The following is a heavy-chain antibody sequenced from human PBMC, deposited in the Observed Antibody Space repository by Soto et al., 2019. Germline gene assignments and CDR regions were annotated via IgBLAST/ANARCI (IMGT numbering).Heavy chain of an antibody. CDR1: GFTFSRHW. V-gene: IGHV3-74*01. J-gene: IGHJ4*02. CDR2: VSLDGSTT. D-gene: IGHD5-18*01. Sequence: EVQLVESGGGLVQPGGSLRLSCAASGFTFSRHWMHWVRLAPGKGPVWVSRVSLDGSTTTYADSVKGRFTISRDNAKNTLDLQMNSLRVEDTAVYFCARGVEGYGGPDLDYWGQGTLVSVSS. CDR3: ARGVEGYGGPDLDY.